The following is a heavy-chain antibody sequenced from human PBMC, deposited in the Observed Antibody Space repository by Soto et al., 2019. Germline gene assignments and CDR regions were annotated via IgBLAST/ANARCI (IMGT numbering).Heavy chain of an antibody. Sequence: QVQLVQSGAEVKKPGASVKVSCKASGYTFTSYDINWVRQATGQGLEWMGWMNPNSGNTGYAQKFQGRVTMTRNTSISTAYMELSSLRSEDTAVYYCARGPMYCISTSCHPDYWGQGTLVTVSS. CDR2: MNPNSGNT. J-gene: IGHJ4*02. D-gene: IGHD2-2*01. CDR3: ARGPMYCISTSCHPDY. CDR1: GYTFTSYD. V-gene: IGHV1-8*01.